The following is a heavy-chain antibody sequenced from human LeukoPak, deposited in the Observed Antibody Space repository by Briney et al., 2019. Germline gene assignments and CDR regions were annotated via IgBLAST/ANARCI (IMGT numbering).Heavy chain of an antibody. V-gene: IGHV1-8*01. D-gene: IGHD6-13*01. CDR3: ARGSLRQQLVPGY. Sequence: ASVKVSCKASGNTFTSYDINWVRQATGQGLEWMGWMNPNSGNTGYAQKFQGRVTMTRNTSISTAYMELSSLRSEDTAVYYCARGSLRQQLVPGYWGQGTLVTVSS. CDR2: MNPNSGNT. CDR1: GNTFTSYD. J-gene: IGHJ4*02.